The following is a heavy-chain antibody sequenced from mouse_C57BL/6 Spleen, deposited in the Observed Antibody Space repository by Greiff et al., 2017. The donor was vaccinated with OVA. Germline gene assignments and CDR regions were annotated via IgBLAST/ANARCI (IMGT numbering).Heavy chain of an antibody. Sequence: EVQLVESGGGLVKPGGSLKLSCAASGFTFSDYGMHWVRQAPEKGLEWVAYISSGSSTIYYADTVKGRFTISRDNAKNTLFLQMTSLRSEDTAMYYCARAAGLGFAYWGQGTLVTVSA. J-gene: IGHJ3*01. CDR3: ARAAGLGFAY. D-gene: IGHD2-13*01. CDR2: ISSGSSTI. V-gene: IGHV5-17*01. CDR1: GFTFSDYG.